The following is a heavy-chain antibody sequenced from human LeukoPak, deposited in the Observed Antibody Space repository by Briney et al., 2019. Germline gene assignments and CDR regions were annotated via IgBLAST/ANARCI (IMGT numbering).Heavy chain of an antibody. J-gene: IGHJ4*02. V-gene: IGHV3-74*01. CDR3: ATKQWLAPPPDS. D-gene: IGHD6-19*01. CDR1: GFTFSKYW. CDR2: INTDGTVT. Sequence: GGSLRLSCAPSGFTFSKYWMLWVRQAPGKGLESVSRINTDGTVTTYADSVKGRFTVSRDNADNTMFLQMNSVRDEDTAVYYCATKQWLAPPPDSWGQGTPVTVSS.